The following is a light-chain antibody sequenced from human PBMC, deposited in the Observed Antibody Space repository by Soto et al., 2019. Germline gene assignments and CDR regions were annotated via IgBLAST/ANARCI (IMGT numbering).Light chain of an antibody. CDR1: HNILYTSNNRNY. CDR3: QQYYFRPPT. Sequence: DVVMTQSPESLAVSLGERATISCKSSHNILYTSNNRNYVAWYQQKPGQPPKLLILWASTRQSGVPDLFSGSGSGTDFTLSISSLQAEDVAVYYFQQYYFRPPTFGGGTKVELK. CDR2: WAS. J-gene: IGKJ4*01. V-gene: IGKV4-1*01.